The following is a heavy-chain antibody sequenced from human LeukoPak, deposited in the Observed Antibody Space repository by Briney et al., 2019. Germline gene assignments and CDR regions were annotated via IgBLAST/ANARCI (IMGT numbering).Heavy chain of an antibody. D-gene: IGHD1-1*01. V-gene: IGHV3-30*02. CDR1: GFTFSSYG. J-gene: IGHJ6*02. Sequence: GGSLRLSCAASGFTFSSYGMHWVRQAPGKGLEWVAFIRYDGSNKYYADSVKGRFTISRDNSKNTLYLQMNSLRAEDTAVYYCAKTDTTSYYYYGMDVWGQGTTVTVSS. CDR3: AKTDTTSYYYYGMDV. CDR2: IRYDGSNK.